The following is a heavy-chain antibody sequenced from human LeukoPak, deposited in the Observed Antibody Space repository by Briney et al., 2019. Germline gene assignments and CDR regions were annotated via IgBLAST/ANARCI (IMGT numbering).Heavy chain of an antibody. J-gene: IGHJ3*01. CDR2: IIPIFGTA. V-gene: IGHV1-69*13. CDR3: VRDLSGLWDLHAFDF. Sequence: GASVKVSCKASGGTFISYAISWVRQAPGQGLEWRGGIIPIFGTANYAQKFQGRVTITADESTSTAYMELSRLRLDDTAVYYCVRDLSGLWDLHAFDFWGQGTMVIVSS. CDR1: GGTFISYA. D-gene: IGHD1-26*01.